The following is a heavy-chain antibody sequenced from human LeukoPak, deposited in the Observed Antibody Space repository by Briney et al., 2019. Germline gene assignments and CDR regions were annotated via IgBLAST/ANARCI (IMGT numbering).Heavy chain of an antibody. D-gene: IGHD5-18*01. CDR1: GFTFSSYA. CDR3: ARDLAYSRLDY. CDR2: ISGSGGST. J-gene: IGHJ4*02. V-gene: IGHV3-23*01. Sequence: GGSLRLSCAASGFTFSSYAMSWVRQAPGKGLEWVSAISGSGGSTYYADSVKGRFTTSRDNSKNTLYLQMNSLRVEDTAFYYCARDLAYSRLDYWGQGMLVTVSS.